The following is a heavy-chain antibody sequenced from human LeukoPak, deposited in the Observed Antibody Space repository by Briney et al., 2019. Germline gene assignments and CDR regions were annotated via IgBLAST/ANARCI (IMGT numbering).Heavy chain of an antibody. CDR2: IKQDGSEK. J-gene: IGHJ3*02. Sequence: GGSLRLSCAASGFTFSSYWMSWVRQAPGKGLEWVANIKQDGSEKYYVDSVKGRFTISRDNAKNSLYLQMNSLRAEDTAVYYCARDFTAVAGLDAFDIWGQETMVTVSS. V-gene: IGHV3-7*01. CDR3: ARDFTAVAGLDAFDI. D-gene: IGHD6-19*01. CDR1: GFTFSSYW.